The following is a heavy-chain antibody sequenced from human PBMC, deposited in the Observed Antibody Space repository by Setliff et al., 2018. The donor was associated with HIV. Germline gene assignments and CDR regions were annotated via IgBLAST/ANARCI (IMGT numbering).Heavy chain of an antibody. D-gene: IGHD3-10*01. CDR3: AKLSRLTSLRNAFDI. V-gene: IGHV4-31*03. Sequence: SETLSLTCTVSSGSISSGGYFWGWIRQHPGNGLEWIGYIYYTGSTYYNPSLKSRVTISIDTSKNHFSLNLSSVTAADSAVYYCAKLSRLTSLRNAFDIWGQGAVVTVSS. J-gene: IGHJ3*02. CDR1: SGSISSGGYF. CDR2: IYYTGST.